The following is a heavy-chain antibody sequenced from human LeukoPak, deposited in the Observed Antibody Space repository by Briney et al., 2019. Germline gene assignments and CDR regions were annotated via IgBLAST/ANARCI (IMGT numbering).Heavy chain of an antibody. CDR2: ISWDGGST. CDR3: AKGGRIAAAGNYMDV. Sequence: GGSLRLSCAASGFTFSSYWMHWVRQAPGKGQEWVSLISWDGGSTYYADSVKGRFTISRDNSKNSLYLQMNSLRAEDTALYYCAKGGRIAAAGNYMDVWGKGTTVTVSS. V-gene: IGHV3-43D*03. CDR1: GFTFSSYW. D-gene: IGHD6-13*01. J-gene: IGHJ6*03.